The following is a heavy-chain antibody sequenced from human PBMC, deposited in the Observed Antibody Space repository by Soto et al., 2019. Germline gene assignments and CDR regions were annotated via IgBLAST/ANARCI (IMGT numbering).Heavy chain of an antibody. V-gene: IGHV3-23*01. CDR3: AKIYSGYDGNDY. CDR2: ISGSGGST. CDR1: GFTFSSYA. J-gene: IGHJ4*02. Sequence: GGSLRLSCAASGFTFSSYAMSWVRQAPGKGLEWVSAISGSGGSTYYADSVEGRFTISRDNSKNTLYLQMNSLRAEDTAVYYCAKIYSGYDGNDYWGQGTLVTVSS. D-gene: IGHD5-12*01.